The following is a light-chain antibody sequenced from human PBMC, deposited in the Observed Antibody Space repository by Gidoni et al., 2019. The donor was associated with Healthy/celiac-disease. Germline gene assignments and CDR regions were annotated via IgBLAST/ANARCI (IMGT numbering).Light chain of an antibody. CDR2: DES. V-gene: IGKV1-33*01. Sequence: DIQMTQSPSSLSASVGDRVTITCQSSQDISNYLNWYQQKPGKAPKLLIYDESNLETGVPSRFSGSGSGTDCTLTSRRQQHEDIATDDCQQYDNLPPVTFXGXTKVEIK. CDR3: QQYDNLPPVT. CDR1: QDISNY. J-gene: IGKJ4*01.